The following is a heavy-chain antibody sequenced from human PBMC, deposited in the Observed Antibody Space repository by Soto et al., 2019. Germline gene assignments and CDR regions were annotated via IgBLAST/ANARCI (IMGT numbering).Heavy chain of an antibody. D-gene: IGHD3-22*01. J-gene: IGHJ4*02. Sequence: PGGSLRLSCAASGFTFSSYAMSWVRQAPGKGLEWVSAISGSGGSTYYADSVKGRFTISRDNSKNTLYLQMNSLRAEDTAVYYCAKDPYYYDSSGYFPFDYWGQGTLVTVS. CDR1: GFTFSSYA. CDR3: AKDPYYYDSSGYFPFDY. CDR2: ISGSGGST. V-gene: IGHV3-23*01.